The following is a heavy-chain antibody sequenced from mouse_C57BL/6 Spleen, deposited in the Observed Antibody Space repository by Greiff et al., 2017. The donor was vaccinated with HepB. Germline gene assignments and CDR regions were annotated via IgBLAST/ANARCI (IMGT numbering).Heavy chain of an antibody. CDR2: IHPNSGST. Sequence: VKLVESGAELVKPGASVKLSCKASGYTFTSYWMHWVKQRPGQGLEWIGMIHPNSGSTNYNEKFKSKATLTVDKSSSTAYMELSSLTSEDSAVYYCARTGTLDYWGQGTTLTVSS. V-gene: IGHV1-64*01. CDR3: ARTGTLDY. CDR1: GYTFTSYW. D-gene: IGHD4-1*01. J-gene: IGHJ2*01.